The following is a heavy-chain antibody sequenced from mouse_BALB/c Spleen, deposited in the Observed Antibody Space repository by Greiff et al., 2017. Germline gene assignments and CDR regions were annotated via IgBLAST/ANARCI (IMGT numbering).Heavy chain of an antibody. CDR2: ISYSGST. CDR3: APITTVVEGFAY. Sequence: VQLKQSGPSLVKPSQTLSLTCSVTGDSITSGYWNWIRKFPGNKLEYMGYISYSGSTYYNPSLKSRISITRDTSKNQYYLQLNSVTTEDTATYYCAPITTVVEGFAYWGQGTLVTVSA. V-gene: IGHV3-8*02. J-gene: IGHJ3*01. CDR1: GDSITSGY. D-gene: IGHD1-1*01.